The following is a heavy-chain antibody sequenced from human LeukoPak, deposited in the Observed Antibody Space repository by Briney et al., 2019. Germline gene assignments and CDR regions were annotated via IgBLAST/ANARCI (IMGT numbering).Heavy chain of an antibody. V-gene: IGHV1-46*01. CDR2: INPSGGST. D-gene: IGHD4-23*01. J-gene: IGHJ4*02. CDR3: ARAVATVVTTSTLPDY. Sequence: ASVKVSCKASGYTFTSYCMHWVRQAPGQGLEWMGIINPSGGSTSYAQKFQGRVTMTRDTSTSTVYMELSSLRSEDTAVYYCARAVATVVTTSTLPDYWGQGTLVTVSS. CDR1: GYTFTSYC.